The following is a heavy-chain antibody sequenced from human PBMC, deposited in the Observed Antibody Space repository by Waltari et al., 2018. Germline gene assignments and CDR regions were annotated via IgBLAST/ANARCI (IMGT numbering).Heavy chain of an antibody. Sequence: QVQLVQSGAEVKKPGSSVKVSCKASGGTFSSYAISWVRQAPGQGLEWMGRIIPIFGTANYAQKFQGRVTITADKSTSTAYMELSSLRSEDTAVYYCATAGIAVAGRDHDAFDIWGQGTMVTVSS. CDR1: GGTFSSYA. V-gene: IGHV1-69*08. J-gene: IGHJ3*02. CDR2: IIPIFGTA. D-gene: IGHD6-19*01. CDR3: ATAGIAVAGRDHDAFDI.